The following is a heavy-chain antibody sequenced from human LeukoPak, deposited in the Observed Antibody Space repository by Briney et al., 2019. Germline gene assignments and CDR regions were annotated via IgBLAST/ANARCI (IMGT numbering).Heavy chain of an antibody. D-gene: IGHD6-13*01. V-gene: IGHV3-23*01. Sequence: GGSLRLPCAASGFTFRSYAMSWVRQAPGKGLEWVSTISGSGVTTYYADSVKGRFTISRDHSKNTLYLQIDSLRAEDTAVYYCARGRVSPSSSFDYWGQGTLVTVSS. CDR2: ISGSGVTT. CDR1: GFTFRSYA. J-gene: IGHJ4*02. CDR3: ARGRVSPSSSFDY.